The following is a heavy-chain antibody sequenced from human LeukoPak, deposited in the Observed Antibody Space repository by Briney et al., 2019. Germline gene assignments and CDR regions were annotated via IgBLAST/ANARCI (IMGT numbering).Heavy chain of an antibody. J-gene: IGHJ4*02. CDR2: INHSGST. V-gene: IGHV4-34*01. CDR3: ARGQGRYSYAGY. Sequence: SETLSLTCAVYGGSFSGYYWSWIRQPPGKGLEWIGEINHSGSTNYNPSLKSRVTVSVDTSKNQFSLKLSSVTAADMAVYYCARGQGRYSYAGYWGQGTLVTVSS. CDR1: GGSFSGYY. D-gene: IGHD5-18*01.